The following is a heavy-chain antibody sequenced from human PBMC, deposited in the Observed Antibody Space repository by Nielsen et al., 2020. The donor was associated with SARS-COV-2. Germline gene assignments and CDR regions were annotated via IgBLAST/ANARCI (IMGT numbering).Heavy chain of an antibody. CDR3: ARGSVSMVRGVIITGVGYYFDY. D-gene: IGHD3-10*01. Sequence: WLRQPPGKGLEWIGEINHSGSTNYNPSLKSRVTISVDTSKNQFSLKLSSVTAADTAVYYCARGSVSMVRGVIITGVGYYFDYWGQGTLVTVSS. J-gene: IGHJ4*02. CDR2: INHSGST. V-gene: IGHV4-34*01.